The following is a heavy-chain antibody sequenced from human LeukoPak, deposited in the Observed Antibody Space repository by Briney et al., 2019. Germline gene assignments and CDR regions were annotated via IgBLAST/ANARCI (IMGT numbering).Heavy chain of an antibody. J-gene: IGHJ4*02. Sequence: GGSLRLSCPASGFSFSRFAMTWVRQAPGKGLEWVSTIRSNGATASNADSVKGRFTISRDNSKNTVYLQVNSLRVEDTAIYYCARGQEFDDGVFDSWGQGTLVTVSS. D-gene: IGHD1-1*01. CDR1: GFSFSRFA. CDR3: ARGQEFDDGVFDS. CDR2: IRSNGATA. V-gene: IGHV3-23*01.